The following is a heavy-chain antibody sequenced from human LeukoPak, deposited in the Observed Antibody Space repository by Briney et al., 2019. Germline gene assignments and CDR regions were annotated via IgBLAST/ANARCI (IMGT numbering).Heavy chain of an antibody. CDR1: GYSFTTYW. CDR3: ARPGMEGATTDAFDI. D-gene: IGHD1-26*01. V-gene: IGHV5-51*01. CDR2: IYPGDSET. J-gene: IGHJ3*02. Sequence: GESLKISCKGSGYSFTTYWIAWVRQMPGKGLEWMGIIYPGDSETRYSPSFQGQVTISADESISTAYLQWSSLKASDTAMYYCARPGMEGATTDAFDIWGQGTMVTVSS.